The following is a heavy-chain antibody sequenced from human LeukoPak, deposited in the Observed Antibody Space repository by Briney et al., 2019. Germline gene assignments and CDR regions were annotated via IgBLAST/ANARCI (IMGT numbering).Heavy chain of an antibody. D-gene: IGHD6-19*01. J-gene: IGHJ4*02. Sequence: SETLSLTCTVSGGSISSYYWSWIRQPPGKGLEWIGYIYYSGSTNYNPSLKSRVTISIDTSKNQFSLKLSSVTAADTAAYYCARARRLGLFDYWGQGTLVTVSS. V-gene: IGHV4-59*01. CDR1: GGSISSYY. CDR2: IYYSGST. CDR3: ARARRLGLFDY.